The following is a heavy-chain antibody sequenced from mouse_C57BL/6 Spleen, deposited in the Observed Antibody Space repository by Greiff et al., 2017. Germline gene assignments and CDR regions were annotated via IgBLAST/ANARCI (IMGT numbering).Heavy chain of an antibody. Sequence: QVQLQQSGAELARPGASVKMSCKASGYTFTSYTMHWVKQRPGQGLEWIGYINPSSGSTKYNQKFKDKATLTADKSSSTAYMQLSSLTSEDSAVYYCARGGYEEYYFDYWGQGTTLTVSS. J-gene: IGHJ2*01. CDR2: INPSSGST. CDR1: GYTFTSYT. V-gene: IGHV1-4*01. D-gene: IGHD2-3*01. CDR3: ARGGYEEYYFDY.